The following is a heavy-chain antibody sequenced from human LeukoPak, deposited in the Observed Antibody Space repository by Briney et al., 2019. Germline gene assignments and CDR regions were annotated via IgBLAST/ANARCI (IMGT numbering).Heavy chain of an antibody. V-gene: IGHV4-59*01. CDR3: ARGNGILTGYYSTFDY. CDR2: FYYSGSA. CDR1: GGSISSYH. Sequence: SETLSLTCSVSGGSISSYHWSWIRQPPGKGLEWIGYFYYSGSANCNPSLKSRVTISVDMSENQFSLKLSSVTAADTAVYYCARGNGILTGYYSTFDYWGQGTLVTVSS. J-gene: IGHJ4*02. D-gene: IGHD3-9*01.